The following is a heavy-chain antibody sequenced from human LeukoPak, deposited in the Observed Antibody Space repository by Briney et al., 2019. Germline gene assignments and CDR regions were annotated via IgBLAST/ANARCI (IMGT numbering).Heavy chain of an antibody. V-gene: IGHV3-33*08. CDR3: AREEERWLQLGPQDY. J-gene: IGHJ4*02. CDR1: AFSLSAYN. D-gene: IGHD5-24*01. Sequence: GGSLRLSCAASAFSLSAYNMNWVRQAPGKGLEWVAFIRHDGTDKYYADSVKGRFTISRDNAKNSLYLQMNSLRAEDTAVYYCAREEERWLQLGPQDYWGQGTLVTVSS. CDR2: IRHDGTDK.